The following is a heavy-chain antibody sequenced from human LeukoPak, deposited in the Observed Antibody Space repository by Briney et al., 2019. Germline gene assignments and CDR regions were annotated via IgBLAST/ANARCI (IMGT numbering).Heavy chain of an antibody. CDR1: GFTFRKYG. J-gene: IGHJ4*02. CDR3: AKDRSVPATKAFDS. Sequence: GGSLRLSCSGSGFTFRKYGMSWVRQAQGKGLEWVSTISGDGATTYHADSVKGRFAISRDNSKNTLYLQMTSLRAEDTALYYCAKDRSVPATKAFDSWGQGTLVIVSS. CDR2: ISGDGATT. V-gene: IGHV3-23*01. D-gene: IGHD2-2*01.